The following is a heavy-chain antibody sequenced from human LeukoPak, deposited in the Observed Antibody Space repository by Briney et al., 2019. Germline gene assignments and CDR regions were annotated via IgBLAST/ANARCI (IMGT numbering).Heavy chain of an antibody. CDR1: GFTFSSYE. V-gene: IGHV3-48*03. CDR2: IGSSDSTR. CDR3: ARDFNY. J-gene: IGHJ4*02. Sequence: GGSLRLSCVASGFTFSSYEMNWVRQAPGKGLEWLSYIGSSDSTRHYADSVKGRFTISRDNAKNSLFLQMNSLRAEDTAVYYCARDFNYWGQGTLVTVSS.